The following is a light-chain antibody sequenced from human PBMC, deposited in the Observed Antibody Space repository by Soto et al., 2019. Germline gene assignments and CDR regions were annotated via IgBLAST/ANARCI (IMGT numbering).Light chain of an antibody. J-gene: IGLJ3*02. CDR2: EVS. Sequence: QSVLTQPASVSGSPGQSITISCTGTSSDVGGYNYVSWYQQHPGKAPKLMLYEVSNRPSGVSNRFSGSKSGNTASLTISGLQAEDEADYYCSSYTSSSTWVFGGGTKLTVL. CDR1: SSDVGGYNY. CDR3: SSYTSSSTWV. V-gene: IGLV2-14*01.